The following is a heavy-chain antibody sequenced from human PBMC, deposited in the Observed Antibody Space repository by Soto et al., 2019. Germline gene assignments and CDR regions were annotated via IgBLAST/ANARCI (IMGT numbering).Heavy chain of an antibody. CDR3: ARVKGGYDYYYYYGMDV. J-gene: IGHJ6*01. D-gene: IGHD5-12*01. CDR2: IYYRGST. CDR1: GGSISSYY. V-gene: IGHV4-59*01. Sequence: PPETLSLTCTVSGGSISSYYWSWIRQPPGKGLEWIGYIYYRGSTNYNPSLKSRVTISVDTSKNQFSLKLSSVTAADTAVYYCARVKGGYDYYYYYGMDVWGQGTTVTVSS.